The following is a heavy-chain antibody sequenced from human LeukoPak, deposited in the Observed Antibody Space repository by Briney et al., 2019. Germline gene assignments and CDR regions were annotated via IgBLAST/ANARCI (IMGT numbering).Heavy chain of an antibody. Sequence: SQTLSLTCAVSGGSISSGGYSWSWIRQPPGKGLEWIAYIYHSGSIYYNPSLKSRGTISVDRSKNQFSLKLSSVTAADTAVYYCARDAAAGTWYFDLWGRGTLVTVSS. CDR2: IYHSGSI. CDR3: ARDAAAGTWYFDL. V-gene: IGHV4-30-2*01. D-gene: IGHD6-13*01. J-gene: IGHJ2*01. CDR1: GGSISSGGYS.